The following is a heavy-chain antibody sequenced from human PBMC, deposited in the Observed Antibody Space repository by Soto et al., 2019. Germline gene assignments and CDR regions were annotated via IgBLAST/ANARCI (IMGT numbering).Heavy chain of an antibody. Sequence: SVKVSCKAFGGTFSSYTISSVRQAPGQGLEWMGRIIPILGIANYAQKFQGRVTITADKSTSTAYMELSSLRSEDTAVYYCARDTYSSGWYFAFDIWGQGTMVTVSS. V-gene: IGHV1-69*04. D-gene: IGHD6-19*01. CDR2: IIPILGIA. CDR1: GGTFSSYT. J-gene: IGHJ3*02. CDR3: ARDTYSSGWYFAFDI.